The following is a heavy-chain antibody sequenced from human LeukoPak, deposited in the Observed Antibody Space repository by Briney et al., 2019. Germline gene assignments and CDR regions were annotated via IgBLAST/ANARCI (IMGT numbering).Heavy chain of an antibody. J-gene: IGHJ4*02. Sequence: PSQTLSLTCTVSGGSLSSYYWSWIRQPPGEALEWIGYIYYTGSTTHHPSLKSRVTISLDTSKNQISLRLSSVTAADTAVYYCARYASSWGLFDYWGQGTLVTVSS. CDR1: GGSLSSYY. D-gene: IGHD3-16*01. V-gene: IGHV4-59*01. CDR2: IYYTGST. CDR3: ARYASSWGLFDY.